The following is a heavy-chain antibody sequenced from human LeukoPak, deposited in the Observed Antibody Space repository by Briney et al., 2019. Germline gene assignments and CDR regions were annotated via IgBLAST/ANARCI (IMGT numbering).Heavy chain of an antibody. D-gene: IGHD5-24*01. Sequence: ASVKVSCKASGYTFTSYGISWVRQAPGQGLEWMGWISAYNGNTNYGQKLQGRVTMTTDTSTSTAYMELRSLRSDDTAVYYCARVARWLQPESDFDYWGQGTLVTVSS. CDR2: ISAYNGNT. V-gene: IGHV1-18*01. J-gene: IGHJ4*02. CDR3: ARVARWLQPESDFDY. CDR1: GYTFTSYG.